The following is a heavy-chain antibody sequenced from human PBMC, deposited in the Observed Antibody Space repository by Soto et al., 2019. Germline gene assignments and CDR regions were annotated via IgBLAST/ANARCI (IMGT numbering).Heavy chain of an antibody. J-gene: IGHJ4*02. V-gene: IGHV3-30-3*01. CDR3: ARDRDRSSSQRLDY. D-gene: IGHD6-6*01. CDR1: GFTFSSYA. Sequence: QVQLVESGGGVVQPGRSLRLSCAASGFTFSSYAMHWVRQAPGKGLEWVAVISYDGSNKYYADSVKGRFTISRDNSKNTLYLQMNSLRAEDTAVYYCARDRDRSSSQRLDYWGQGTLVTVSS. CDR2: ISYDGSNK.